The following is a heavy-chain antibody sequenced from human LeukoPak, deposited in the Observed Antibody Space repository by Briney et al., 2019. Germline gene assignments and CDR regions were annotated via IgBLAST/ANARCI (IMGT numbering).Heavy chain of an antibody. CDR3: ARGHRYCSGGSCYSVNWFDP. V-gene: IGHV4-30-4*01. CDR2: IYYSGST. Sequence: SETLSLTCTVSGGSISSGDYYWSWIRQPPGKGLEWIGYIYYSGSTYYNPSLRSRVTISVDTSKNQFSLKLSSVTAADTAVYYCARGHRYCSGGSCYSVNWFDPWGQATLVTVSS. D-gene: IGHD2-15*01. J-gene: IGHJ5*02. CDR1: GGSISSGDYY.